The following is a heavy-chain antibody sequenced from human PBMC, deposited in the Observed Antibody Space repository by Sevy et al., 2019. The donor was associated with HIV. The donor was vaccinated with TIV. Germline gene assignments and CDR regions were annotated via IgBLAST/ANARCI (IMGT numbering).Heavy chain of an antibody. CDR2: ITYDGSNK. V-gene: IGHV3-30*02. D-gene: IGHD2-8*02. J-gene: IGHJ3*02. CDR3: ARDRKVVLVVYAIPFDAFDI. Sequence: GGSLRLSCAASGFTFSYYGIHWVRQAPGKGLEWVAFITYDGSNKHYADSVKGRFTISRDNSENTLYLRMNSLRAEDTAMYYCARDRKVVLVVYAIPFDAFDIWGQGTLVTVSS. CDR1: GFTFSYYG.